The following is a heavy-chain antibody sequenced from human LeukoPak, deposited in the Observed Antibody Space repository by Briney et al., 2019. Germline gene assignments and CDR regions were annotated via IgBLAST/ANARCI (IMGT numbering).Heavy chain of an antibody. J-gene: IGHJ4*02. CDR1: GGSISSSSSY. CDR2: VYYSGST. V-gene: IGHV4-39*07. D-gene: IGHD1-26*01. Sequence: SETLSLTRTVSGGSISSSSSYWGWIRQPPGKGLEWIGSVYYSGSTYYNPSLKSRVTISVDTSKNQFSLKLSSVTAADTAVYYCATEFSGSYRHHYWGQGTLVTVSS. CDR3: ATEFSGSYRHHY.